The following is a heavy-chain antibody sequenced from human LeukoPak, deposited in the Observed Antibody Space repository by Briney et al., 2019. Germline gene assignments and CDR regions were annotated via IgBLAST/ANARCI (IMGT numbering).Heavy chain of an antibody. Sequence: GASVKVSCKASGGTFSGYAISWVRQAPGQGLEWMGGIIPIFGTANYAQKFQGRVTITADKSTSTAYMELSSLRSEDTAVYYCARTSGSYLNYFDYWGQGTLVTVSS. D-gene: IGHD1-26*01. J-gene: IGHJ4*02. CDR3: ARTSGSYLNYFDY. CDR2: IIPIFGTA. V-gene: IGHV1-69*06. CDR1: GGTFSGYA.